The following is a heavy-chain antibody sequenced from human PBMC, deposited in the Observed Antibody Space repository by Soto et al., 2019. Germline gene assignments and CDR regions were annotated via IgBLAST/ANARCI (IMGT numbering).Heavy chain of an antibody. CDR2: IYPGDSET. CDR1: GYTFSNFW. CDR3: ARSPRSSPYFDD. D-gene: IGHD6-13*01. Sequence: GESLKISCQFSGYTFSNFWIAWVRQLPGKGLEYMGIIYPGDSETRYSPSFHGKVTISADRSIGTAYLQWSSLEASDSAFYFCARSPRSSPYFDDWGQGALGTVSS. V-gene: IGHV5-51*01. J-gene: IGHJ4*02.